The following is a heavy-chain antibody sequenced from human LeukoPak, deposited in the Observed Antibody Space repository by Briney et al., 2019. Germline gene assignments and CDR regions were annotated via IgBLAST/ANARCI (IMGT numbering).Heavy chain of an antibody. CDR2: INAGNGNT. CDR1: GYTFTIYA. D-gene: IGHD3-10*01. Sequence: ASVTVSCKASGYTFTIYAMHWVRQAPGQRLEWMGWINAGNGNTKYSQKFQGRVTITRDTSASTAYMELSSLRSEDTAVYYCARSNMVRGVISFDPWGQGTLVTVSS. CDR3: ARSNMVRGVISFDP. J-gene: IGHJ5*02. V-gene: IGHV1-3*01.